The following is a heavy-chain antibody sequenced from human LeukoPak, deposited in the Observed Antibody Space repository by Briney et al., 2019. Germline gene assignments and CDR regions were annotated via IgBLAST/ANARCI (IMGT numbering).Heavy chain of an antibody. V-gene: IGHV4-59*13. Sequence: KPSEPLSLTCTVCGGSISSCYWCWLRQPRGKGLEWIGYDYYSGCTNYNPSFKSRVTISVDTSNNQVSLKLSSVTAADTAVYYCARQSIAARTFDYWGQGTLVTVSS. D-gene: IGHD6-6*01. CDR2: DYYSGCT. J-gene: IGHJ4*02. CDR3: ARQSIAARTFDY. CDR1: GGSISSCY.